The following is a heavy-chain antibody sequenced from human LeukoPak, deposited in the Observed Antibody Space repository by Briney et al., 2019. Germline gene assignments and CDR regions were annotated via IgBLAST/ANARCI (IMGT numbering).Heavy chain of an antibody. CDR3: ARGGISGYVY. D-gene: IGHD5-12*01. Sequence: SETLSLTCAVYGGSFGGYYWSWIRQPPGKGLEWIGEINHSGSTNYNPSLKSRATISVDTSKNQFSLKLSSVTAADTAVYYCARGGISGYVYWGQGTLVTVSS. CDR2: INHSGST. J-gene: IGHJ4*02. CDR1: GGSFGGYY. V-gene: IGHV4-34*01.